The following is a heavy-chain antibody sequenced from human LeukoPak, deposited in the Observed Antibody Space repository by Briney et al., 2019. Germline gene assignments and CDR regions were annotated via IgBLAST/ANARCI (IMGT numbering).Heavy chain of an antibody. D-gene: IGHD5-24*01. Sequence: SVKVSCKASGYTFTSYYMHWVRQAPGQGLEWMGIINPSGGSTSYAQKFQGRVTMTRDTFTSTVYMELSSLRSEDTAVYYCARSKEMATTRDAFDIWGQGTMVTVSS. CDR2: INPSGGST. J-gene: IGHJ3*02. CDR1: GYTFTSYY. V-gene: IGHV1-46*01. CDR3: ARSKEMATTRDAFDI.